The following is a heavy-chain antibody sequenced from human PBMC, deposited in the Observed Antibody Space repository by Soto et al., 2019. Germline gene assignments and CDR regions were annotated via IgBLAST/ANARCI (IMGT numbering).Heavy chain of an antibody. V-gene: IGHV1-69*01. CDR3: ARDGSIAARPGGFDWYFDL. CDR1: GGTFSSYA. CDR2: IIPIFGPA. Sequence: QVQLVQSGAEVKKPGSSVKVSCKASGGTFSSYAISWVRQAPGQGLEWMGGIIPIFGPANYAQQFQGRVTITADESTSTAYMELSSLRSEDTAVYYCARDGSIAARPGGFDWYFDLWGRGTLVTVSS. D-gene: IGHD6-6*01. J-gene: IGHJ2*01.